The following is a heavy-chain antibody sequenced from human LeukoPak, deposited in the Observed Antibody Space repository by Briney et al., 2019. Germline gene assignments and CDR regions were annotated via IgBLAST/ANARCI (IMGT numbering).Heavy chain of an antibody. CDR3: AKVRYGSGSYYNVDY. CDR1: GFTFSSYG. Sequence: GGSLRLSCAASGFTFSSYGMHWVRQAPGKGLEWVAFIRYDGSNKYYADSVKGRFTISRDNSKNTLYLQMNSLRAEDTAVYYCAKVRYGSGSYYNVDYWGQGTLVTVSS. V-gene: IGHV3-30*02. D-gene: IGHD3-10*01. J-gene: IGHJ4*02. CDR2: IRYDGSNK.